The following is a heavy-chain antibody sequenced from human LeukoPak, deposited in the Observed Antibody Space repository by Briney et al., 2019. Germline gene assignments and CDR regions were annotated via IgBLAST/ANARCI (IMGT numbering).Heavy chain of an antibody. J-gene: IGHJ5*02. D-gene: IGHD4-17*01. CDR2: IYTSGST. CDR1: GDSISSYY. Sequence: SSETLSLTCTVSGDSISSYYWSWIRQPPGKGLEWIGRIYTSGSTTYNPSLKSRATMSVDTSKSQFSLNLMSVTAADTAVYYCTRDTGTTGEVKFDPWGQGTLVTVSS. CDR3: TRDTGTTGEVKFDP. V-gene: IGHV4-4*07.